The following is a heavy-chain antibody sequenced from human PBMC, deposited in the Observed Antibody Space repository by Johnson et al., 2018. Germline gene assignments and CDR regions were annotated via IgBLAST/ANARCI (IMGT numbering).Heavy chain of an antibody. V-gene: IGHV3-9*01. Sequence: VQLVESGGGLVQPGRSLRLSCAASGFTFDDYAMHWVRQAPGKGLEWVSGISWNSGSIGYADSVKGRFTISSDNAKNSLYLQMNSLRAEDTALYYCAKDILAAAGSNAFDIWGQGTMVTVSS. D-gene: IGHD6-13*01. J-gene: IGHJ3*02. CDR3: AKDILAAAGSNAFDI. CDR1: GFTFDDYA. CDR2: ISWNSGSI.